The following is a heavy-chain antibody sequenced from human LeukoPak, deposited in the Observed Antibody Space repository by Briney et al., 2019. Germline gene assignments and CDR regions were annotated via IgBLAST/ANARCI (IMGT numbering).Heavy chain of an antibody. V-gene: IGHV1-46*01. CDR2: INPSGGST. J-gene: IGHJ4*02. Sequence: GASVKVSCKTSGYTFTSYYIHWVRQAPGQGLEWMGIINPSGGSTSYAEKFRGRVTMTRDRSTSTVYMELSSLRAEDTAVYYCARDYSSSRAEPYFDYWGQGTLVTVSS. CDR3: ARDYSSSRAEPYFDY. CDR1: GYTFTSYY. D-gene: IGHD6-13*01.